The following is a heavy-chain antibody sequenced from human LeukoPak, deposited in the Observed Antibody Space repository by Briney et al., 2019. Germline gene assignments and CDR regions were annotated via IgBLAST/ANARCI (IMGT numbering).Heavy chain of an antibody. J-gene: IGHJ4*02. V-gene: IGHV3-7*03. Sequence: GGSLRLSCAAYGCTFSSYWRSWVRQAPGKGLEWVADIKQDGSEKYYVDFVKGRFTIFRDNSKNTRYLQMHSLRAEDTALHYCANRGLEIVPYYFDYWGQGALVTVSS. CDR1: GCTFSSYW. D-gene: IGHD2-15*01. CDR2: IKQDGSEK. CDR3: ANRGLEIVPYYFDY.